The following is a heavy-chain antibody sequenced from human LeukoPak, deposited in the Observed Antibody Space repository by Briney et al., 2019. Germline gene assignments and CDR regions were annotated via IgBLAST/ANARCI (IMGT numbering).Heavy chain of an antibody. CDR3: ARGQQQLVYNWFDP. J-gene: IGHJ5*02. Sequence: SETLSLTCTVSGGSISSYYWSWIRQPAGKGLEWIGRIYTSGSTNYNPSLKSRVTMSVDTSKNQFPLKLSSVTAADTAVYYCARGQQQLVYNWFDPWGQGTLVTVSS. CDR1: GGSISSYY. CDR2: IYTSGST. V-gene: IGHV4-4*07. D-gene: IGHD6-13*01.